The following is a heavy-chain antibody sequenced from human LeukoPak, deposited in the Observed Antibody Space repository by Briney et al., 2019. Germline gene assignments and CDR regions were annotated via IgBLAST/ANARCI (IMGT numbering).Heavy chain of an antibody. CDR2: IYHSGST. CDR3: ARDPPTHLAIDY. Sequence: SQTLSLTCTVSGGSISSGGYYWSWIRQPPGKGLEWIGYIYHSGSTYYNPSLKSRVTISVDTSKNQFSLKLSSVTAADTAVYYCARDPPTHLAIDYWGQGTLVTVSS. J-gene: IGHJ4*02. CDR1: GGSISSGGYY. V-gene: IGHV4-30-2*01.